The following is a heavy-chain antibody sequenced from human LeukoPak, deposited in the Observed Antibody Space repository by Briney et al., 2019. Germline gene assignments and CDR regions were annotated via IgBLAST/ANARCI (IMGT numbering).Heavy chain of an antibody. J-gene: IGHJ4*02. Sequence: SETLSPTCSVSGGSIISTRNHWDWIRQPPGKGLEWIASVHYSGTTYYNPSLRSRVTVSVDTSKNQFSLKVTSVTAADTAAYYCARRLHYYDYWGQGTLVTVSS. CDR1: GGSIISTRNH. D-gene: IGHD2-21*02. V-gene: IGHV4-39*01. CDR3: ARRLHYYDY. CDR2: VHYSGTT.